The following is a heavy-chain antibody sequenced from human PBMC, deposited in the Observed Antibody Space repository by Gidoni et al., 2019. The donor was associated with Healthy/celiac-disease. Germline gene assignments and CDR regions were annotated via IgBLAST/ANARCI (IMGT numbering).Heavy chain of an antibody. CDR3: ARLDYGDYDY. D-gene: IGHD4-17*01. CDR2: INPSGGST. Sequence: TSYYIHWVRQAPGQGLEWMGLINPSGGSTSYAQKFQGRVTMTRDTSTSTVYMELSSLRSEDTAVYYCARLDYGDYDYWGQGTLVTVSS. CDR1: TSYY. V-gene: IGHV1-46*01. J-gene: IGHJ4*02.